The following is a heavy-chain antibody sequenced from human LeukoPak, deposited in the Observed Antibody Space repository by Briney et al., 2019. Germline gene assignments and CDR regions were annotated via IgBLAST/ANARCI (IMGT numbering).Heavy chain of an antibody. J-gene: IGHJ4*02. D-gene: IGHD6-6*01. CDR1: GFTFSSYG. CDR2: IRYDGSNK. CDR3: AKHRVAARPSDFDY. V-gene: IGHV3-30*02. Sequence: GGSLRLSCAASGFTFSSYGMHWVRQAPGKGLEWVAFIRYDGSNKYYADSVKGRFTISRDNSKNTLYLQMNSLRAEDTAVYYCAKHRVAARPSDFDYWGQGTLVTVSS.